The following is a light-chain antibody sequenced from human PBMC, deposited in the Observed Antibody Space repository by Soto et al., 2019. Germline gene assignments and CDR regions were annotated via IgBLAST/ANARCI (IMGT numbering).Light chain of an antibody. V-gene: IGLV2-23*02. CDR3: CSYAGSSTLYV. Sequence: QSVLTQPASVSGSPXXXXXXXCTGTSXDXGTYNLVSWYQQHPGKAPKLMIYEVNKRPSGVSDRFSGSKSGNTASLTISGLQAEDEADYYCCSYAGSSTLYVFGTGTKLTVL. CDR1: SXDXGTYNL. J-gene: IGLJ1*01. CDR2: EVN.